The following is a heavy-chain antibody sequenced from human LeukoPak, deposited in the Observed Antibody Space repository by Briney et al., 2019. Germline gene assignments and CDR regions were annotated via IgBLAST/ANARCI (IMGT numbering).Heavy chain of an antibody. CDR3: ARGYSSSWYMNWFDP. V-gene: IGHV4-38-2*02. J-gene: IGHJ5*02. CDR1: GYSISSGYY. Sequence: SPSETLSLTCTVSGYSISSGYYWGWIRQPPGKGLEWIGYIYNSGSTYYNPSLKSRVTISIDTSKNQFSLKLTSVTAADTAVYYCARGYSSSWYMNWFDPWGQGTLVAVSS. D-gene: IGHD6-13*01. CDR2: IYNSGST.